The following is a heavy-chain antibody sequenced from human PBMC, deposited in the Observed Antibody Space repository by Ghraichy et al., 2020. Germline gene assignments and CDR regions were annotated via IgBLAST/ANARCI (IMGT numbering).Heavy chain of an antibody. D-gene: IGHD1-26*01. CDR1: GFTFSSYA. V-gene: IGHV3-23*01. J-gene: IGHJ5*02. CDR3: AKVVLTESGSHDP. CDR2: ISGSGGST. Sequence: LSLTCAASGFTFSSYAMSWVRQAPGKGLEWVSAISGSGGSTYYADSVKGRFTISRDNSKNTLYLQMNSLRAEDTAVYYCAKVVLTESGSHDPWGQGTLVTVSS.